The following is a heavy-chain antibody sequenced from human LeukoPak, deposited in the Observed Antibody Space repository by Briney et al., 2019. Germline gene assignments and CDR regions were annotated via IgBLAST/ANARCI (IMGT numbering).Heavy chain of an antibody. CDR3: AREVVVAANYAFDI. CDR2: ISSSSSYI. D-gene: IGHD2-15*01. J-gene: IGHJ3*02. CDR1: GFTFSSYS. V-gene: IGHV3-21*01. Sequence: GGSLRLSCAASGFTFSSYSMNWVRQAPGKGLEWVSSISSSSSYIYYADSVKGRFTISRDNAKNSLYLQMNSLRAEDTAVYYCAREVVVAANYAFDIWGQGTMVTVSS.